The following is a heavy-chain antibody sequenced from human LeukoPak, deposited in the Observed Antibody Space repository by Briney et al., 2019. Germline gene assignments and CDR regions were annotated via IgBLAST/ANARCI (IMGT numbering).Heavy chain of an antibody. CDR2: INSDGNIT. CDR1: GFTFSSYW. Sequence: GGSLRLSCAASGFTFSSYWMHWVRQAPGKGLVRVSRINSDGNITSYADSVKGRFTTSRDNAKNTLYLLMNSLRAEDTAVYYCARGSGYAVFDIWGQGTMVTVSS. CDR3: ARGSGYAVFDI. D-gene: IGHD5-12*01. J-gene: IGHJ3*02. V-gene: IGHV3-74*01.